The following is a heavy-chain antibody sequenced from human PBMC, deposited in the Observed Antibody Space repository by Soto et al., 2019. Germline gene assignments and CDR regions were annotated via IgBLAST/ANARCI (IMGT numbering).Heavy chain of an antibody. Sequence: PSETLSLTCTVSGGSISSGGYYWSWIRQHPGKGLEWIGYIYYSGSTYYNPSLKSRVTMSVDTSKNQFSLNLSSVTAADTAVYYCAREVPTPYYFDYWCQGTLVTVST. CDR2: IYYSGST. CDR1: GGSISSGGYY. V-gene: IGHV4-31*03. CDR3: AREVPTPYYFDY. J-gene: IGHJ4*02.